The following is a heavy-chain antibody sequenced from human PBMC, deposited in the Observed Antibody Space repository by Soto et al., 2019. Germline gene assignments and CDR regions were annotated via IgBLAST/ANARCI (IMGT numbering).Heavy chain of an antibody. CDR2: IYPGDSDT. CDR3: ARPPLDCSSTSCYGY. V-gene: IGHV5-51*01. CDR1: GYRFTTVL. J-gene: IGHJ4*02. D-gene: IGHD2-2*01. Sequence: GEALNVSSTGSGYRFTTVLIGWVRQMPGKGLEWMGIIYPGDSDTRYSPSFQGQVTISADKSISTAYLQWSSLKASDTAMYYCARPPLDCSSTSCYGYWGQGTLVTVSS.